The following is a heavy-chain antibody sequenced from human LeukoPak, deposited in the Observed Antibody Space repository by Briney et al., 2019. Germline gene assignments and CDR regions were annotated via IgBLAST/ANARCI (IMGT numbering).Heavy chain of an antibody. J-gene: IGHJ4*02. CDR1: GFTFSSYA. CDR2: INQDGSEK. CDR3: ARNYD. Sequence: GGSLRLSCAASGFTFSSYAMRWVRQAPGKGLEWVANINQDGSEKYYVDSVKGRFTISRDNAKNSLYLQMNSLRAEDTAVYYCARNYDWGQGTLVTVSS. V-gene: IGHV3-7*04. D-gene: IGHD3-16*01.